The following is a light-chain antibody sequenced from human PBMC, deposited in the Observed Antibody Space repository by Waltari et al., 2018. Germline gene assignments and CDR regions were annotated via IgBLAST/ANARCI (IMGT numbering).Light chain of an antibody. CDR2: AAS. V-gene: IGKV1-9*01. J-gene: IGKJ5*01. CDR3: QQLNSYQIT. CDR1: QGISSN. Sequence: IQLTQSPSSLSASVVDRVTITCRASQGISSNLAWYQQKPGKAPKLLISAASTLQSGVPLRFSGSGSGTDFTLTISSLQPEDFATYYCQQLNSYQITFGQGTRLEIK.